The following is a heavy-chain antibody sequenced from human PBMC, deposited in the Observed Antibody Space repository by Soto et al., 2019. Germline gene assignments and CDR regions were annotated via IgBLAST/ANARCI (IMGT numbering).Heavy chain of an antibody. D-gene: IGHD6-19*01. CDR3: ARDIDSSGWTWYFDL. CDR1: GFTFSDYY. Sequence: PGGSLRLSCAASGFTFSDYYMSWIRQAPGKGLEWVSYISSSGSTIYYADSVKGRFTISRDNAKNSLYLQMNSLRAEDTAVYYCARDIDSSGWTWYFDLWGRGTLVTVSS. V-gene: IGHV3-11*01. CDR2: ISSSGSTI. J-gene: IGHJ2*01.